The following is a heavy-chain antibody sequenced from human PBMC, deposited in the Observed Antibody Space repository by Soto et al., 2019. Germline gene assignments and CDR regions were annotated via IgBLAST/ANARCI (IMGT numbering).Heavy chain of an antibody. CDR2: IIPIFGTA. D-gene: IGHD3-3*01. Sequence: ASVKVSCKASGGTFSSYAISWVRQAPGQGLEWMGGIIPIFGTANYAQKFQGRVTITADESTSTAYMELSSLRSEDTAVYYCARDVEGYDFWSGPYYYYGMDVWGQGTTVTVSS. CDR3: ARDVEGYDFWSGPYYYYGMDV. CDR1: GGTFSSYA. V-gene: IGHV1-69*13. J-gene: IGHJ6*02.